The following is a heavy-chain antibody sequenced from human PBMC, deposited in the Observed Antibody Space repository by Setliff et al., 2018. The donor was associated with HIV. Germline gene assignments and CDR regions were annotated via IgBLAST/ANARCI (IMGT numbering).Heavy chain of an antibody. Sequence: GSLRLSCAASGFPVSYYIMNWVRQAPGKGLEWVSSITSGSTYVKYADSVKGRLSSSSDNSKNSLYLQMISLRAEDTALYYCARQGNWEFDYWGQGTRGTVSA. CDR2: ITSGSTYV. D-gene: IGHD7-27*01. CDR1: GFPVSYYI. J-gene: IGHJ4*02. V-gene: IGHV3-21*01. CDR3: ARQGNWEFDY.